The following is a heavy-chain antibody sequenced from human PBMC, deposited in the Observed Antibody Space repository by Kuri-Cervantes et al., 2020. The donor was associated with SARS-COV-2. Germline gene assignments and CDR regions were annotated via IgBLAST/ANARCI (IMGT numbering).Heavy chain of an antibody. CDR3: ARISYDFWSGYSSYFDY. Sequence: SGPTLVKPTQTLTLTCTFSGFSLSTSGMCVSWIRQPPGKALEWPALIDWDDDKYYSTSLKTRLTISKDTSKNQVVLTMTNMDPVDTATYYCARISYDFWSGYSSYFDYWGQGTLVTVSS. CDR1: GFSLSTSGMC. D-gene: IGHD3-3*01. CDR2: IDWDDDK. V-gene: IGHV2-70*01. J-gene: IGHJ4*02.